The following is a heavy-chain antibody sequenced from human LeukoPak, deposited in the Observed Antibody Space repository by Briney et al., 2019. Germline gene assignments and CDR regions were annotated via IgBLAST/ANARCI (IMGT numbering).Heavy chain of an antibody. D-gene: IGHD6-19*01. Sequence: PGGSLRLSRAASGFTVSSYGMHWVRQAPGKGLEWVAVIWYGGSNKYYADSVKGRFTISRDNSKNTLYLQMNSLRAEDTAVYYCAKGEGIAVAGTGLDYWGQGTLVTVSS. CDR2: IWYGGSNK. CDR1: GFTVSSYG. CDR3: AKGEGIAVAGTGLDY. V-gene: IGHV3-30*02. J-gene: IGHJ4*02.